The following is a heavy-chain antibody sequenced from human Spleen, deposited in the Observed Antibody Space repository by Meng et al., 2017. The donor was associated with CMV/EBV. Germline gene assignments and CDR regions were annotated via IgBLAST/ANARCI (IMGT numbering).Heavy chain of an antibody. CDR3: AKAGGIAVAGTTFDY. D-gene: IGHD6-19*01. V-gene: IGHV3-7*01. CDR1: GFTFSSYW. CDR2: IKQDGSEK. J-gene: IGHJ4*02. Sequence: GESLKISCAASGFTFSSYWMSWVRQAPGKELEWVANIKQDGSEKYYVDSVKGRFTISRDNSKNTLYLQMNSLRAEDTAVYYCAKAGGIAVAGTTFDYWGQGTLVTVSS.